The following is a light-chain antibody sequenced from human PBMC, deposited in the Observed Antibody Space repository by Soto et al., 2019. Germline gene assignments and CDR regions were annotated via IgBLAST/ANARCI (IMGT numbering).Light chain of an antibody. CDR2: GNN. CDR1: SSNIGAGYG. CDR3: QSYDSSLSGSMV. V-gene: IGLV1-40*01. Sequence: QSVLTQPPSVSGAPGQRVTISCTGSSSNIGAGYGVHWYRQLPGTAPKLLINGNNNRPSGVPDRFSGSKSGTSASLAITGLQAEDEAEYFCQSYDSSLSGSMVFGGGTKLTVL. J-gene: IGLJ2*01.